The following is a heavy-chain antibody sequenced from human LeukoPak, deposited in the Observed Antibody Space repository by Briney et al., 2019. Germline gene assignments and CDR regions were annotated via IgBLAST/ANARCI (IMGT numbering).Heavy chain of an antibody. Sequence: SSETLSLTCAVYGGSFSVHYWTWIRQPPGKGLEWIGEINHSGSTTYNPSLNNRVTISVDTSKNQFSLKMSSVTAADTAVYYCARPRYGSGSLDSWGQGTLVTVSS. CDR2: INHSGST. V-gene: IGHV4-34*01. CDR3: ARPRYGSGSLDS. D-gene: IGHD3-10*01. J-gene: IGHJ4*02. CDR1: GGSFSVHY.